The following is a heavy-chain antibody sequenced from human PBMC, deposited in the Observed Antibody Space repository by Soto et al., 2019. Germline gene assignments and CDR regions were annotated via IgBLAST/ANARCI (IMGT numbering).Heavy chain of an antibody. Sequence: EVQLLESGGGLVQPGGSLRLSCAASGFTFSSSAMSWVRQAPGKGLEWVSTISDGGTRTYYADSVKGRFTISRDNSKNTLYLQMDSLRAEDTALYYCAKAGAYPYFDYWCQGILATVSS. V-gene: IGHV3-23*01. J-gene: IGHJ4*02. CDR3: AKAGAYPYFDY. CDR1: GFTFSSSA. CDR2: ISDGGTRT.